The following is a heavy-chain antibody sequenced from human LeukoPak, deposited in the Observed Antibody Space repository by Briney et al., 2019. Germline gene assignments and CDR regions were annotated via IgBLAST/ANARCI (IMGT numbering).Heavy chain of an antibody. J-gene: IGHJ6*03. D-gene: IGHD6-25*01. CDR1: GGSISSGDYY. CDR3: ARVRCSDYYYYYYMDV. Sequence: SETLSLTCTVSGGSISSGDYYWSWIRQPPGKGLEWIGYIYYSGSTYYNPSLKSRVTISVDTSKNQFSLKLSSVTAADTAVYYCARVRCSDYYYYYYMDVWGKGTTVTVSS. CDR2: IYYSGST. V-gene: IGHV4-30-4*01.